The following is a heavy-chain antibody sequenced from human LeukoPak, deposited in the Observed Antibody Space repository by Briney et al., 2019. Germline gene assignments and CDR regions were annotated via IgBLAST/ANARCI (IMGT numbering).Heavy chain of an antibody. J-gene: IGHJ6*02. D-gene: IGHD3-9*01. CDR3: TKDYCGKFCSAV. V-gene: IGHV3-23*01. CDR1: GFTFSASG. CDR2: ITKSGDST. Sequence: GGSLRLSCAASGFTFSASGMNWVRQAPVKGLEWVSTITKSGDSTYYVDSVKGRFTISRDNSKNTLYLQMNSLRAEDTAKYYCTKDYCGKFCSAVWGQGTTVTVSS.